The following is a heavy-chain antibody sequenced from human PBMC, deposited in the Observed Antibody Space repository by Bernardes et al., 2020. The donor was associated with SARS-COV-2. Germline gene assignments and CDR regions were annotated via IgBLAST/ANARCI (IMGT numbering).Heavy chain of an antibody. CDR1: GFTFSSYW. CDR2: IKQDGSEK. Sequence: GGSLRLSCAASGFTFSSYWMSWVRQAPGKGLEWVANIKQDGSEKYYVDSVKGRFTISRDNAKNSLYLQMNSLRAEDTAVYYCAREDYGGYDSGYFDYWGQGTLVTVSS. J-gene: IGHJ4*02. V-gene: IGHV3-7*01. CDR3: AREDYGGYDSGYFDY. D-gene: IGHD5-12*01.